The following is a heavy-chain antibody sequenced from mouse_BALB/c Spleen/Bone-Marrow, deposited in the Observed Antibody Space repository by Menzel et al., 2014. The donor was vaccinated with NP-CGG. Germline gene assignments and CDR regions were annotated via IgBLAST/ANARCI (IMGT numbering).Heavy chain of an antibody. V-gene: IGHV1S29*02. Sequence: DVQFQESGPELEKPGASVETSCKASGYTFTDYNMHWVKQSHGKSLEWIGYIYPYNGGTGYNQKFKSKATLTVDNSSSTAYMELRSLTSGDSAVYYCARGGDRYDDWFAYWGQGTLVTVSA. D-gene: IGHD2-14*01. CDR2: IYPYNGGT. J-gene: IGHJ3*01. CDR1: GYTFTDYN. CDR3: ARGGDRYDDWFAY.